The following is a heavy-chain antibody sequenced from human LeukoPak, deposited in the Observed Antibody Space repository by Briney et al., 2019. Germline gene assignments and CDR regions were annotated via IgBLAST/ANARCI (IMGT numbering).Heavy chain of an antibody. CDR2: INSDGSRT. CDR3: ARPGPYSSGWYQDFDY. D-gene: IGHD6-19*01. V-gene: IGHV3-74*01. Sequence: PGGSLGLSCAASGFTHSNYWIHWVRQAPGKGLVWVAYINSDGSRTSYADSVKGRFTISRDNAKNTVHLLMNSLRVEDTAVYYCARPGPYSSGWYQDFDYWGQGTLVTVSS. CDR1: GFTHSNYW. J-gene: IGHJ4*02.